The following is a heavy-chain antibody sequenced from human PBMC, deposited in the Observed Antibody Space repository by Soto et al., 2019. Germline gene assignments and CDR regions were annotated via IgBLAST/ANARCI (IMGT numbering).Heavy chain of an antibody. Sequence: GGSLRLSCAASGFTFSSYSMNWVRQAPGKGLEWVSSISSSSSYIYYADSVKGRFTISRDNAKNSLYLQMNSLRAEDTAVYYSARVREAVAYDAFDIWGQGTMVTVSS. V-gene: IGHV3-21*01. J-gene: IGHJ3*02. CDR3: ARVREAVAYDAFDI. CDR1: GFTFSSYS. D-gene: IGHD1-26*01. CDR2: ISSSSSYI.